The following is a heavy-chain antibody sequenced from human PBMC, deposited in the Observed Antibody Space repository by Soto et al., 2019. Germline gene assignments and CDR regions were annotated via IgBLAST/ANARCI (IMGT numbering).Heavy chain of an antibody. CDR2: INPSGGST. CDR3: ARDHNLGHCSGGSCYPSYYFDY. V-gene: IGHV1-46*01. Sequence: ASVKGSCKASGYTFTSYYMHLVRQATEQGLEWMGIINPSGGSTSYAQKFQGRVTMTRDTSTSTVYMELSSLRSEDTAVYYCARDHNLGHCSGGSCYPSYYFDYWGQGTLVTVSS. J-gene: IGHJ4*02. CDR1: GYTFTSYY. D-gene: IGHD2-15*01.